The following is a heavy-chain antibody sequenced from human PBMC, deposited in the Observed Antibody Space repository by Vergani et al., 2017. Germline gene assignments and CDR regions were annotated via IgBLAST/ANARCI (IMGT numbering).Heavy chain of an antibody. CDR1: GFTFSNAW. Sequence: EVQLLESGGGLVKPGGSLRLSCAASGFTFSNAWMSWVRQAPGKGLEWVGRIKSKTDGGTTDYAAPVKGRFTISRDNSKNTLYLQMNSLRAEDTAVYYCAREEDSGAGYFDYWGQGTLVTVSS. CDR2: IKSKTDGGTT. CDR3: AREEDSGAGYFDY. J-gene: IGHJ4*02. V-gene: IGHV3-15*01. D-gene: IGHD3-10*01.